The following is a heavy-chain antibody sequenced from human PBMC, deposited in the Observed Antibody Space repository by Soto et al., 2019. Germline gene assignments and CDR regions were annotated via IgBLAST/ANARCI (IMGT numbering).Heavy chain of an antibody. CDR2: ISNEGSDE. Sequence: QVQLVESGGGVVQPGRSLRLSCEVSGLTFRTYGMHWVRQAPGKGLEWVAIISNEGSDEKYADSVKGRFTISRDNSKNTLYLQMNRLRVEDTAVYYWAKGCGSGGSCYIIDYWCQGTLVTVSS. CDR3: AKGCGSGGSCYIIDY. J-gene: IGHJ4*02. CDR1: GLTFRTYG. D-gene: IGHD2-15*01. V-gene: IGHV3-30*18.